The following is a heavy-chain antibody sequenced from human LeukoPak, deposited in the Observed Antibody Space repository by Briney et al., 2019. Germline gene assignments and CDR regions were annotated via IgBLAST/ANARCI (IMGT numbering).Heavy chain of an antibody. Sequence: SETLSLTCTVSGGSISSRSYYWGWIRQPPGKGLEWIGSMYYSGSTNYSPSLKSRVTISVDTSKNQFSLKLSSVTAADTAVYYCARGDSYVQIDYWGQGTLVTVSS. CDR3: ARGDSYVQIDY. CDR1: GGSISSRSYY. J-gene: IGHJ4*02. D-gene: IGHD2-21*02. CDR2: MYYSGST. V-gene: IGHV4-39*01.